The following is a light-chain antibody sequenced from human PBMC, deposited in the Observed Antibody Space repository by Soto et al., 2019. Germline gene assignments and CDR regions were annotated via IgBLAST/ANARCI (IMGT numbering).Light chain of an antibody. CDR3: QQYNNWPLLT. J-gene: IGKJ4*01. Sequence: EIIVTQSPATLSVSPGERATLSCRASQSVNNNLAWYQQKPGQAPRLLIYGASTRATGIPARFGRSGYGTEFTLTISSLQSEDFAIYYCQQYNNWPLLTFGGGTKVEIK. V-gene: IGKV3-15*01. CDR2: GAS. CDR1: QSVNNN.